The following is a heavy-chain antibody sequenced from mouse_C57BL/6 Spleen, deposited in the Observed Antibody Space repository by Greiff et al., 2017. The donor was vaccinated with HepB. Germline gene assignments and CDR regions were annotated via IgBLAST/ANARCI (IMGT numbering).Heavy chain of an antibody. J-gene: IGHJ4*01. Sequence: EVQLQQSGPVLVKPGASVKMSCKASGYTFTDYYMHWVKQSHGKSLEWIGVINPYNGGTSYNQKFKGKATLTVDKSSSTAYMKLNSLTSEDSAVYYCARSKEYDYDDAGCAMDYWGQGTSVTVSS. D-gene: IGHD2-4*01. CDR2: INPYNGGT. CDR1: GYTFTDYY. V-gene: IGHV1-19*01. CDR3: ARSKEYDYDDAGCAMDY.